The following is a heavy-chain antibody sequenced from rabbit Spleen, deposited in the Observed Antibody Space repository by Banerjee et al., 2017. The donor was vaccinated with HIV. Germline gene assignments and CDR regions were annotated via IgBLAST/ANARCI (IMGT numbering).Heavy chain of an antibody. D-gene: IGHD1-1*01. Sequence: QEQLVESGGGLVKPGASLTLTCTASGFSLSSGYDMCWVRQAPGKGLEWIGCIYTGSGSTWYASWVNGRFTISKTSSTTVTLQMTRLTAADTATYFCARDTSSSFSSYGMDLWGPGTLVTVS. CDR2: IYTGSGST. V-gene: IGHV1S45*01. CDR3: ARDTSSSFSSYGMDL. CDR1: GFSLSSGYD. J-gene: IGHJ6*01.